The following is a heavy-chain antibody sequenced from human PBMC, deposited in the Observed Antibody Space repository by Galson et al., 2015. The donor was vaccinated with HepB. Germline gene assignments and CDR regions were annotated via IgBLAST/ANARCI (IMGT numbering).Heavy chain of an antibody. V-gene: IGHV1-69*13. CDR2: IIPIFGTA. CDR1: GGTFSSYA. J-gene: IGHJ6*02. CDR3: ARGAPLIAARRVGFKIRGMDV. D-gene: IGHD6-6*01. Sequence: SVKVSCKASGGTFSSYAISWVRQAPGQGLEWMGGIIPIFGTANYAQKFQGRVTITADESTSTAYMELSSLRSEDTAVYYCARGAPLIAARRVGFKIRGMDVWGQGTTVTVSS.